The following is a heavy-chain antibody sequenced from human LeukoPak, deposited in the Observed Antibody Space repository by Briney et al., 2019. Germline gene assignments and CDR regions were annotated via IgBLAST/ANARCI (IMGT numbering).Heavy chain of an antibody. V-gene: IGHV1-2*02. CDR1: GYTFTGYY. CDR3: ARGLSTSFWSGYYANFDY. CDR2: INPNSGGT. D-gene: IGHD3-3*01. Sequence: ASVKVSCKASGYTFTGYYMHWVRQAPGQGLEWMGWINPNSGGTNYAQKFQGRVTMTRDTSISTAYMELSRLRSEDTAVYYCARGLSTSFWSGYYANFDYWGQGTLVTVSS. J-gene: IGHJ4*02.